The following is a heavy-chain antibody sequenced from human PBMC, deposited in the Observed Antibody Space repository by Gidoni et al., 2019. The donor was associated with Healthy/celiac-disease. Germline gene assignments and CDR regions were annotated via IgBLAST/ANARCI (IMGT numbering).Heavy chain of an antibody. D-gene: IGHD6-13*01. CDR2: MIPSFGTA. CDR1: GRPFSSHA. J-gene: IGHJ5*02. V-gene: IGHV1-69*06. Sequence: QVQLVQSGAEVKKPGSSVKVSCKASGRPFSSHAIRWVRQAPGQGLEWMGGMIPSFGTANYAQKFQGRVTITADKSTSTAYMELSSLRSEDTAVYYCARDVLGRQQLPGDWFDPWGQGTLVTVSS. CDR3: ARDVLGRQQLPGDWFDP.